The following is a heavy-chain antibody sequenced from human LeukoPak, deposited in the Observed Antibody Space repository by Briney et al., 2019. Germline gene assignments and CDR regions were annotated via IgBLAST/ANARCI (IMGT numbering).Heavy chain of an antibody. CDR3: AKVNGYCSGGSCYSTGSYYYHGMDV. Sequence: GGSLRLSCAASGFTFSSYAMSWVRQAPGKGLEWVSDISDSGGTTYYADSVKGRFTVSRDNSMNTLYLQMNSLRAEDTAGYYCAKVNGYCSGGSCYSTGSYYYHGMDVWGKGTTVTVSS. CDR1: GFTFSSYA. D-gene: IGHD2-15*01. CDR2: ISDSGGTT. V-gene: IGHV3-23*01. J-gene: IGHJ6*04.